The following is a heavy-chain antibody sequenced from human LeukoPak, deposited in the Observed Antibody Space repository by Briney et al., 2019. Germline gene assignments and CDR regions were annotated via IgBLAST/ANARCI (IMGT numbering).Heavy chain of an antibody. CDR3: ARHRYNWNVRFDY. V-gene: IGHV4-34*01. Sequence: PSETLSLTCAVYGGSFTGYYWTWIRQPPGKGLEWIGYIYHTGNTYYNPSLKSRVTIPIDRSKNQFSLKLSSVTAADTAVYYCARHRYNWNVRFDYWGQGTLVTVSS. CDR2: IYHTGNT. J-gene: IGHJ4*02. D-gene: IGHD1-20*01. CDR1: GGSFTGYY.